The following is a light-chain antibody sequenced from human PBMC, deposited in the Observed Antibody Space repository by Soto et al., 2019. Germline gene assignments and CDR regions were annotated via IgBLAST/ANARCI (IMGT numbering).Light chain of an antibody. J-gene: IGKJ1*01. CDR1: QSISRY. V-gene: IGKV1-39*01. CDR3: QQSYNNHRT. CDR2: GSF. Sequence: DIQMTQSPSSLSASVGDRFTITCRTSQSISRYLNWYQHKLGTAPKLLIHGSFKLQSGVPSRFSGSGSGTDFTLTISSLHPEDFATYYCQQSYNNHRTFGLGTKVDI.